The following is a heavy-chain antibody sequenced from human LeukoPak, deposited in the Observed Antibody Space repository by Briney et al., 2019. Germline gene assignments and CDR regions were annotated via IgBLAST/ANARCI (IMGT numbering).Heavy chain of an antibody. Sequence: GAPVKVSCKASGYTFTSYGISWVRQAPGQGLEWMGWISAYNGNTNYAQKLQGRVTMTTDTSTSTAYMELRSLRSDDTAVYYCARGRYCSSTSCQNPTPFDYWGQGTLVTVSS. CDR2: ISAYNGNT. D-gene: IGHD2-2*01. CDR3: ARGRYCSSTSCQNPTPFDY. V-gene: IGHV1-18*01. J-gene: IGHJ4*02. CDR1: GYTFTSYG.